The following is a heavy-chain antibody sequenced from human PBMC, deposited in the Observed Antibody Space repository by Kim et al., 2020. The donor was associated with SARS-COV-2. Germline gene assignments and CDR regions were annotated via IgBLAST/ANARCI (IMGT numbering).Heavy chain of an antibody. CDR2: ISSSSSYI. Sequence: GGSLRLSCVASGFTFSSYSMNWVRQAPGKGLEWVSSISSSSSYIYYADSVKGRFTISRDNAKNSLYLQMNSLRAEDTAVYYCARDQAPYYDILTGYYGSYGMDVWCRGTSVTISS. D-gene: IGHD3-9*01. V-gene: IGHV3-21*01. J-gene: IGHJ6*02. CDR1: GFTFSSYS. CDR3: ARDQAPYYDILTGYYGSYGMDV.